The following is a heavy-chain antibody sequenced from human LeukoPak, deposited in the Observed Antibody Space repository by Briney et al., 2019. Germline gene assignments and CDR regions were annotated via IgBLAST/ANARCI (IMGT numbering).Heavy chain of an antibody. CDR1: GYTFTVYY. Sequence: ASVTVSFKASGYTFTVYYLHWVRQAPGQGLGWMGWINPSSGGAKYAQNFQGRVIITTDTSISTAYMELSSLRSDDTAVYYCARSSPPTYYHFYYYMDVWGKGATVTVSS. V-gene: IGHV1-2*02. D-gene: IGHD6-13*01. CDR2: INPSSGGA. J-gene: IGHJ6*03. CDR3: ARSSPPTYYHFYYYMDV.